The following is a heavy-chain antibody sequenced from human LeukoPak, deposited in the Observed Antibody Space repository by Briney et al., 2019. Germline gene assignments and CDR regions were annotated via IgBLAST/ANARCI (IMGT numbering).Heavy chain of an antibody. V-gene: IGHV3-13*01. CDR2: ISTTGAI. CDR3: VRVARTLHAIDL. CDR1: GFTFSGFD. J-gene: IGHJ3*01. Sequence: GGSLRLSCAASGFTFSGFDMHWGRQPPGKGLEWVAAISTTGAILYAASVKGRFTPSGDSPNKSLSLPANSLRAGDTAVYYCVRVARTLHAIDLWGQGPLLPGSS. D-gene: IGHD5-12*01.